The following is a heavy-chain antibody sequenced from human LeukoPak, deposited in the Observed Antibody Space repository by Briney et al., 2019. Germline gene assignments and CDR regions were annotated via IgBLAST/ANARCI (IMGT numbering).Heavy chain of an antibody. CDR2: INSSSSYI. V-gene: IGHV3-21*01. CDR1: GFTFSSYS. Sequence: GGSLRLSCAASGFTFSSYSMNWVRQAPGKGLEWVSSINSSSSYIYYADSVKGRFTISRDNAKNSLYLQMNSLRAEDTAVYYCARSAARRGGQKTPWDYWGQGTLVTVSS. J-gene: IGHJ4*02. D-gene: IGHD6-6*01. CDR3: ARSAARRGGQKTPWDY.